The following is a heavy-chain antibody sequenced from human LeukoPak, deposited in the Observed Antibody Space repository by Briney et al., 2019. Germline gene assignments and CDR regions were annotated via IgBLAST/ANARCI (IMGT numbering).Heavy chain of an antibody. CDR2: ISDQGGST. V-gene: IGHV3-64*01. CDR3: ARVDSTGWDDAFDY. Sequence: GGSLRLSCAASGFTFDIYAMHWVRQAPGKGLEYVSGISDQGGSTYYANSVKGGFTISRDNSKNTLYLQMGSLRAEDTAVYYCARVDSTGWDDAFDYWGQGTLVTVSS. D-gene: IGHD6-19*01. CDR1: GFTFDIYA. J-gene: IGHJ4*02.